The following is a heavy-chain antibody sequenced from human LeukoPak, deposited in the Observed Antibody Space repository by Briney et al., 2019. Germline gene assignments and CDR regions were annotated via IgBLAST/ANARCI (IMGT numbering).Heavy chain of an antibody. CDR1: GGSFSGYY. CDR2: INHSGST. V-gene: IGHV4-34*01. CDR3: ARGRGWELRRLKYFDY. Sequence: SETLSLTCAVYGGSFSGYYWSWIRQPPGKGLEWIGEINHSGSTNYNPSLKSRVTISVDTSKNQFSLKLSSVTAADTAVYYCARGRGWELRRLKYFDYWGQGTLVTVSS. D-gene: IGHD1-26*01. J-gene: IGHJ4*02.